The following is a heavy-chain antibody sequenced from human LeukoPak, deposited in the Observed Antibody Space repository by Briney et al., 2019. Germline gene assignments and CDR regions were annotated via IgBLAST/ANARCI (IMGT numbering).Heavy chain of an antibody. CDR3: AKNPYEYYFDY. Sequence: ASVKVSCKASGYTFTGYYMHWVRQAPGQGLEWMGWINPNSGDTNYAQKFQGRVTMTRDTSIRTAYMELSGLRADDTAVYYCAKNPYEYYFDYWGQGTLVTVSS. V-gene: IGHV1-2*02. D-gene: IGHD5-12*01. CDR1: GYTFTGYY. CDR2: INPNSGDT. J-gene: IGHJ4*02.